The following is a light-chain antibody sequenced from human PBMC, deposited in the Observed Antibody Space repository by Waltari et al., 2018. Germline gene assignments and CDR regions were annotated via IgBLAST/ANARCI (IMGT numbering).Light chain of an antibody. J-gene: IGLJ2*01. CDR3: QVWDNVNDHVV. CDR1: NIGSGS. Sequence: SFALTQPPSVSVAPGKTARITCGGNNIGSGSVPRYQHKPGQAPLLVIYYDTERPAGIPERFSGSNSGNTATLTISRVEAGDEADYYCQVWDNVNDHVVFGGGTQLTAL. V-gene: IGLV3-21*04. CDR2: YDT.